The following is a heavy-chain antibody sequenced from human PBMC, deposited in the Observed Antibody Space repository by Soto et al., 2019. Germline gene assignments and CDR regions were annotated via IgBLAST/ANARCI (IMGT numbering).Heavy chain of an antibody. CDR2: IIPIFGTA. Sequence: QVQLVQSGAEVKKPGSSVKVSCKASGGTFSSYAISWVRQAPGQGLEWMGGIIPIFGTANYAQKFQGRVTITADDSTSTAYMELSSLRSEDTAVYYCARGIAARSYYYYYGMDVWGQGTTVTVSS. CDR3: ARGIAARSYYYYYGMDV. CDR1: GGTFSSYA. D-gene: IGHD6-6*01. J-gene: IGHJ6*02. V-gene: IGHV1-69*12.